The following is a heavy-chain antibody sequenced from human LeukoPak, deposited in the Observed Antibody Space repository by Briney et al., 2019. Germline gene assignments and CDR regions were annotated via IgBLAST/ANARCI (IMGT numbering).Heavy chain of an antibody. Sequence: GGSLRLSCAASGFTFSSYAMSWVRQAPGKGLEWVSAISGSGGSTYYADSVKGRFTISRDNSKDTLYLQMNSLRAEDTAIYYCAKVSWANYFDYWGQGTLVTVSS. CDR1: GFTFSSYA. V-gene: IGHV3-23*01. CDR2: ISGSGGST. CDR3: AKVSWANYFDY. D-gene: IGHD6-13*01. J-gene: IGHJ4*02.